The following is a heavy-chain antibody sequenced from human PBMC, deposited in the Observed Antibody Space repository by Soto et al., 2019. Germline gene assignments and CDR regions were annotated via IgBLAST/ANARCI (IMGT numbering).Heavy chain of an antibody. Sequence: GGSLRLSCAASGFTFSSYGMHWVRQAPGKGLEWVAVIWYDGSNKYYADSVKGRFTISRDNSKNTLYLKMNSLRAEDTAVYYCARDPGDSSGYYGVDYWGQGTLVTVSS. J-gene: IGHJ4*02. CDR2: IWYDGSNK. V-gene: IGHV3-33*01. CDR1: GFTFSSYG. D-gene: IGHD3-22*01. CDR3: ARDPGDSSGYYGVDY.